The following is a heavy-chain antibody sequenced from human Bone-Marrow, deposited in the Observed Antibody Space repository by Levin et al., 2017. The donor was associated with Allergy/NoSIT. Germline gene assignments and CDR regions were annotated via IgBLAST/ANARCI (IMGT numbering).Heavy chain of an antibody. V-gene: IGHV1-8*01. J-gene: IGHJ6*02. CDR1: GYTFTSYD. CDR3: ARALGIRYNWNYLLRDYGMDV. D-gene: IGHD1-7*01. Sequence: ASVKVSCKASGYTFTSYDINWVRQATGQGLEWMGWMNPNSGNTGYAQKFQGRVTMTRNTSISTAYMELSSLRSEDTAVYYCARALGIRYNWNYLLRDYGMDVWGQGTTVTVSS. CDR2: MNPNSGNT.